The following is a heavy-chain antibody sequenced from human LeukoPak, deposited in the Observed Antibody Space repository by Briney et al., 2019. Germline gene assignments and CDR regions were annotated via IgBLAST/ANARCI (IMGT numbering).Heavy chain of an antibody. V-gene: IGHV4-59*01. CDR1: GGSISSYY. Sequence: SETLSLTCTVSGGSISSYYWSWIRQPPGKGLEWIGYIYYSGSTNYNPSLKSRVTISVDTSKNQFSLKLSSVTAADTAVYYCARGSSSGYYRYAFDIWGQGTMVTVSS. CDR3: ARGSSSGYYRYAFDI. J-gene: IGHJ3*02. CDR2: IYYSGST. D-gene: IGHD3-22*01.